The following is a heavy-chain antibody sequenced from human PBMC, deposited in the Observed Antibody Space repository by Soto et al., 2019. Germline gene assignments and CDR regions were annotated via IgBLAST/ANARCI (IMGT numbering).Heavy chain of an antibody. CDR3: AKSLDIHYKNWFDP. Sequence: EVQILESGGSLVQPGGSLRLSCAASGFTFSSAAMNWVRQAPGKGLEWVSIISGSDSRTYYADSVKGRFTISRDNSKNTLYLDMKSLRAEDTAVYYCAKSLDIHYKNWFDPWGQGTLVTVSS. CDR2: ISGSDSRT. D-gene: IGHD4-4*01. J-gene: IGHJ5*02. CDR1: GFTFSSAA. V-gene: IGHV3-23*01.